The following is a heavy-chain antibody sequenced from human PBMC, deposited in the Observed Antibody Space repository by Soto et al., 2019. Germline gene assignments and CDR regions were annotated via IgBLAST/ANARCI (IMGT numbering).Heavy chain of an antibody. V-gene: IGHV3-30*18. Sequence: QVQVEEFGGGVVQPGRSVRLSCAGPTFTFSDFGFHWVRQAPGKGLEWVAMISYDGSDQYYGDSVQGRFTIYRDDSKNTVYLQMNSLRAEDTAMYYCAKSTYCNGGSCFPQYWGPGTLVTVSS. J-gene: IGHJ4*02. CDR2: ISYDGSDQ. D-gene: IGHD2-15*01. CDR3: AKSTYCNGGSCFPQY. CDR1: TFTFSDFG.